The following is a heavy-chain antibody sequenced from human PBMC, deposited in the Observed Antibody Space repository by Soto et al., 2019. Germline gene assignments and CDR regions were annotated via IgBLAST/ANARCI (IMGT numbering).Heavy chain of an antibody. D-gene: IGHD6-13*01. CDR3: ARVTIAEAGTGFDY. V-gene: IGHV4-34*01. CDR2: INHSGST. Sequence: PSETLSLTCAVYVGSFSVYYWSWIRQPPGKGLEWIGEINHSGSTNYNPSLKSRVTISVDTSKNQFSLKLSSVTAADTAVYYCARVTIAEAGTGFDYWGQGTMVTVSS. CDR1: VGSFSVYY. J-gene: IGHJ4*02.